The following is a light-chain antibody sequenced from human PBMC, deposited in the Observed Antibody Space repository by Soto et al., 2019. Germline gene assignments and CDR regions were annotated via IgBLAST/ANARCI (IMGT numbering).Light chain of an antibody. CDR3: QQYNKRWT. CDR1: QSISVW. J-gene: IGKJ1*01. V-gene: IGKV1-5*03. Sequence: DIQMTQSPSTLSASVGDRVTITCRASQSISVWLAWFQQKPGNAPKLLIYKASTLESGVPSRFSGSGSGTEFTLTISSLQPDDSAPYYCQQYNKRWTFGQGTKVDIK. CDR2: KAS.